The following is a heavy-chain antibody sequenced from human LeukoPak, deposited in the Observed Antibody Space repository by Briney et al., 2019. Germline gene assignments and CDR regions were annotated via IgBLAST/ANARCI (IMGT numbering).Heavy chain of an antibody. CDR3: ARGGHCSSTSCSDFDY. Sequence: SETLSLTCAVSGGSIISSNWWTWVRQPPGKGLEWIGEIFQSGSTNYNPSLKSRVTVSVDTSKNQFSLKLSSVAAADTAVYYCARGGHCSSTSCSDFDYWGQGTLVTVSS. CDR1: GGSIISSNW. V-gene: IGHV4-4*02. J-gene: IGHJ4*02. CDR2: IFQSGST. D-gene: IGHD2-2*01.